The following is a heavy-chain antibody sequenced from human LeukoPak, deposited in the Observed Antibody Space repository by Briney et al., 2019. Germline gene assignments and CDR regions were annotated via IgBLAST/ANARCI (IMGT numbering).Heavy chain of an antibody. J-gene: IGHJ4*02. Sequence: PGGSLRLSCAASGFTFRSYTMNWVRQAPGKGLDWVSSISSSSSYIYYAESVKGRFTMSRDNAKNSLYLQMNSLTAEDTALFFFKKETAYDILTGYFDYWGQGTLVTVSS. CDR1: GFTFRSYT. CDR3: KKETAYDILTGYFDY. CDR2: ISSSSSYI. V-gene: IGHV3-21*01. D-gene: IGHD3-9*01.